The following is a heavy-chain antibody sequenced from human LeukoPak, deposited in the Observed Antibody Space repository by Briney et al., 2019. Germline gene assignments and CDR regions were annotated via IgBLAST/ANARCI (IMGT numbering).Heavy chain of an antibody. CDR2: IYPGDSDT. J-gene: IGHJ4*02. V-gene: IGHV5-51*01. D-gene: IGHD3-22*01. CDR3: ARHGPMYYYDSSGYCDY. CDR1: GYSFTSYW. Sequence: PGESLKISCKGSGYSFTSYWIGWGRQMPGKGLEWMGIIYPGDSDTRYSPSFQGQVTISADKSISTAYLQWSSLKASDTAMYYCARHGPMYYYDSSGYCDYWGQGTLVTVSS.